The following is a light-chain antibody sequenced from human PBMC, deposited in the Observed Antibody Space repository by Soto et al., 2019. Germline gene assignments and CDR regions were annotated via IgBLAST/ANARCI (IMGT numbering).Light chain of an antibody. CDR1: QSVSSN. Sequence: EIVRTQSPGTLSVSPGERVTFSCRASQSVSSNLAWYQQKPCQTPRLLIYGASTRATGIPDRFSGSGSGTEFTLTISSLQSEDFADYYGQQYKSWPPITVGQGTRLEIK. CDR3: QQYKSWPPIT. J-gene: IGKJ5*01. V-gene: IGKV3-15*01. CDR2: GAS.